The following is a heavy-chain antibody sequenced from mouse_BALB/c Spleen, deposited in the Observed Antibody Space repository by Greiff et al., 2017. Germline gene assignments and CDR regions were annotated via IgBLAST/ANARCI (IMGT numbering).Heavy chain of an antibody. CDR3: GKGNGDYAMDY. D-gene: IGHD2-1*01. V-gene: IGHV1S81*02. Sequence: VQLQQPGAELVKPGASVKLSCKASGYTFTSYWMHWVKQRPGQGLEWIGEINPSNGRTNYNEKFKSKATLTVDKSSSTAYMQLSSLTSEDSAVYYCGKGNGDYAMDYWGQGTSVTVSS. J-gene: IGHJ4*01. CDR2: INPSNGRT. CDR1: GYTFTSYW.